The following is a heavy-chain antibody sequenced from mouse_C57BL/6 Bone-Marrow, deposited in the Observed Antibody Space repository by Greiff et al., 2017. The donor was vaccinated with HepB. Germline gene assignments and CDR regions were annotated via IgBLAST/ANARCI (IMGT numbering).Heavy chain of an antibody. CDR2: IDPETGGT. CDR1: GYTFTDYE. V-gene: IGHV1-15*01. CDR3: TRGHGSGFDY. Sequence: VQLQQSGAELVRPGASVTLSCKASGYTFTDYEMHWVKQTPVHGLEWIGAIDPETGGTAYNQKFKGKAILTADKSSSTAYMELRSLTSEDSAVYYCTRGHGSGFDYWGQGTTLTVSS. J-gene: IGHJ2*01. D-gene: IGHD1-1*01.